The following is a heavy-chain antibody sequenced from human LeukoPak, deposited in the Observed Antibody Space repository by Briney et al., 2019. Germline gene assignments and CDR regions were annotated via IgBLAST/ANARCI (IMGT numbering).Heavy chain of an antibody. V-gene: IGHV4-31*03. CDR3: ARDLGSGSYPSHNCFDP. CDR2: IYYSSST. D-gene: IGHD3-10*02. J-gene: IGHJ5*02. CDR1: GGSISSGGYY. Sequence: SQTLSLTCTVSGGSISSGGYYWSWIRQHPGKGREWIGYIYYSSSTYYHPSLKSRVTISVPTSNNQFSLKLSSVTAADTAVYYCARDLGSGSYPSHNCFDPWGQGTLVTVSS.